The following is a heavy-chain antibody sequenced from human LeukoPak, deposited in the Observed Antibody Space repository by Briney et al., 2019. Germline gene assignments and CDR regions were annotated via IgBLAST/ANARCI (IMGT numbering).Heavy chain of an antibody. D-gene: IGHD2-2*01. CDR2: IVPIFGTA. CDR3: ARSVVVPAAGVGYYMDV. Sequence: ASVKVSCKASGASFSSYAISWVRQAPGQGLEWMGGIVPIFGTANYAQKFQGRVTITTDESTSTAYMELSSLRSEDAAVDYCARSVVVPAAGVGYYMDVWGKGTTVTVSS. V-gene: IGHV1-69*05. CDR1: GASFSSYA. J-gene: IGHJ6*03.